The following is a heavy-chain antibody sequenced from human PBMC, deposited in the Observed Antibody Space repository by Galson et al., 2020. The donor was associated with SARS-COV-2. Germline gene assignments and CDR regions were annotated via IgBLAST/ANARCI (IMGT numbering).Heavy chain of an antibody. Sequence: ASVKVSCKVSGYTLTELSMHWVRQAPGKGLEWMGGFDPEDGETIYAQKFQGRVTMTEDTSTDTAYMELSSLRSEDTAVYYCATLAGLRSGGWYPWYFDYWGQGTLVTVSS. CDR2: FDPEDGET. CDR1: GYTLTELS. D-gene: IGHD6-19*01. J-gene: IGHJ4*02. CDR3: ATLAGLRSGGWYPWYFDY. V-gene: IGHV1-24*01.